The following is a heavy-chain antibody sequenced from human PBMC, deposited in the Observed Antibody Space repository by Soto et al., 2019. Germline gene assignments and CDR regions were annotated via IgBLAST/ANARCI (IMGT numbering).Heavy chain of an antibody. CDR2: ISYDGSNK. CDR1: GFTFSSFA. D-gene: IGHD3-10*01. CDR3: ASPGSGSYSGYFDY. Sequence: LRLSCAASGFTFSSFAMHWVRQAPGKGLEWVAVISYDGSNKYYADSVKGRFTISRDNSKNTLYLQMNSLRAEDTAVYYCASPGSGSYSGYFDYWGQGTLVTVSS. V-gene: IGHV3-30-3*01. J-gene: IGHJ4*02.